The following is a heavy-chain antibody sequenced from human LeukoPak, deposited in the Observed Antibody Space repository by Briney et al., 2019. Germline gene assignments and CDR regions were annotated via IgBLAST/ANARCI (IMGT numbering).Heavy chain of an antibody. V-gene: IGHV4-59*12. Sequence: SETLSLTCTVSGGSISSYYWSWIRQPPGKGLEWIGYIYYSGSTYYNPSLKSRVTISVDTSKNQFSLKLSSVTAADTAVYYCASQPQPPMQWLGYFDYWGQGTLVTVSS. J-gene: IGHJ4*02. CDR2: IYYSGST. CDR1: GGSISSYY. D-gene: IGHD6-19*01. CDR3: ASQPQPPMQWLGYFDY.